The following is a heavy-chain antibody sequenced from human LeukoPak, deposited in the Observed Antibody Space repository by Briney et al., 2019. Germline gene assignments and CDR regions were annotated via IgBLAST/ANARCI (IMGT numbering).Heavy chain of an antibody. J-gene: IGHJ6*02. V-gene: IGHV3-23*01. CDR2: ISGSGATT. CDR3: VKGLWGAYYYGMDV. CDR1: GFTFSNYA. D-gene: IGHD3-16*01. Sequence: GGSLRLSCAASGFTFSNYAMSWVRQAPGKGLEWVSVISGSGATTYYADSVKGRFTISRDNSKNTLYLQVDSLRVEDTAVYYCVKGLWGAYYYGMDVWGQGTTVSVSS.